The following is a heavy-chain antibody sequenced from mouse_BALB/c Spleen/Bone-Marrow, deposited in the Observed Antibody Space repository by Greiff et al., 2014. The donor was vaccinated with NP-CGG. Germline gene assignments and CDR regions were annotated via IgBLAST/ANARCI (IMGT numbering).Heavy chain of an antibody. CDR1: GFDFSRLW. D-gene: IGHD1-1*01. V-gene: IGHV4-1*02. CDR2: INPDSRTI. CDR3: ARLGYYGAMEY. J-gene: IGHJ4*01. Sequence: DVKLVESGGGLVQPGGSLKLSCAASGFDFSRLWMSWVRQAPGKGLEWIGEINPDSRTINFTPSLKDKFIISRDNAKNTLYLQMSKVRSEDTALYYCARLGYYGAMEYWGQGTSVTVSS.